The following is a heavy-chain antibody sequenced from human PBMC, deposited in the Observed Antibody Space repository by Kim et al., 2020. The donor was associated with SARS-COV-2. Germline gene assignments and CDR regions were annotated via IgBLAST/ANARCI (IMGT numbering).Heavy chain of an antibody. D-gene: IGHD2-15*01. CDR1: GGTFSSYA. Sequence: ASVKVSCKASGGTFSSYAISWVRPSPGQGLEWMGGIIPIFGTANSAQTFQGRVTITADESTSTAYMELSSLRSEDTAVSYCASIRSPGGYCSGGSCYEDYGGKGTMVTVSS. J-gene: IGHJ4*02. CDR3: ASIRSPGGYCSGGSCYEDY. CDR2: IIPIFGTA. V-gene: IGHV1-69*13.